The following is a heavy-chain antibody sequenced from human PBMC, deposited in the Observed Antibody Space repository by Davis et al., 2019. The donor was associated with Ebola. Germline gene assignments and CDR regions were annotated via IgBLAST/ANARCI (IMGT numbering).Heavy chain of an antibody. Sequence: SETLSLTCTVSGGSISSHYWTWIRQPPGKGLEWIGHIHYSGSTNYNPSLKSRVTTSVDTSKNQFSLKLSSVTAADTAVYYCARMPTVTADHWYFDLWGRGTLVTVSS. CDR3: ARMPTVTADHWYFDL. D-gene: IGHD4-17*01. CDR1: GGSISSHY. J-gene: IGHJ2*01. CDR2: IHYSGST. V-gene: IGHV4-59*11.